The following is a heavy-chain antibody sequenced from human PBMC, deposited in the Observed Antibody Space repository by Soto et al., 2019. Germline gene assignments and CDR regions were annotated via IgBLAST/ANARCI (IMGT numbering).Heavy chain of an antibody. V-gene: IGHV1-69*13. CDR2: IIPIFGTA. D-gene: IGHD3-22*01. J-gene: IGHJ6*02. CDR1: GGAFSSYA. Sequence: SVKVSCKASGGAFSSYAISWVRQAPGQGLEWMGGIIPIFGTANYAQKSQGRVTITADESTSTAYMELSSLRSEDTAVYYCARDRYYDSSGPPGGMDVWGQGTTVTVSS. CDR3: ARDRYYDSSGPPGGMDV.